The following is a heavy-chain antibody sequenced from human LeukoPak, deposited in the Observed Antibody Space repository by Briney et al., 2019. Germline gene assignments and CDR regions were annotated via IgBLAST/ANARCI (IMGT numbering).Heavy chain of an antibody. CDR2: ISGSGGST. J-gene: IGHJ2*01. CDR3: VKAGSGYYLGYWYFDL. CDR1: GFTFSSYA. D-gene: IGHD3-22*01. V-gene: IGHV3-23*01. Sequence: GGSLRLSCAASGFTFSSYAMSWVRQAPGKGLEWVSAISGSGGSTYYADSVKGRFTISRDNSKNTLYLQMNSLRAEDTAVYYCVKAGSGYYLGYWYFDLWGRGTLVTVSS.